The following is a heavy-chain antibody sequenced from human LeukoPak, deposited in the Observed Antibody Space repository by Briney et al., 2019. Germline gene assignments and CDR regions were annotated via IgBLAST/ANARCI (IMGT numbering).Heavy chain of an antibody. D-gene: IGHD5-18*01. Sequence: GGSLRLSCAASGFTFSSYWMHWVRQAPGKGLVWVSRINSDGSSTSYADSVKGRLTISRDNAKNTLYLQMNSLRAEDTAVYYCARDRGYSYGYVVDYWGQGTLVTVSS. CDR1: GFTFSSYW. CDR3: ARDRGYSYGYVVDY. J-gene: IGHJ4*02. V-gene: IGHV3-74*01. CDR2: INSDGSST.